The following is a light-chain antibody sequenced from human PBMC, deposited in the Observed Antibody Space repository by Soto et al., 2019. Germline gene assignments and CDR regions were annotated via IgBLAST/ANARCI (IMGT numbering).Light chain of an antibody. CDR2: DAS. Sequence: DIQMTQSPSTLSASVGDTVTITCRASQSISTWSAWYQQKPGKAPELVIYDASKLHRGVPSRFSGSGSGTEFALTISSLQPDDCATYYCQQYHNYPRTFGQGTKVEIK. CDR3: QQYHNYPRT. J-gene: IGKJ1*01. CDR1: QSISTW. V-gene: IGKV1-5*01.